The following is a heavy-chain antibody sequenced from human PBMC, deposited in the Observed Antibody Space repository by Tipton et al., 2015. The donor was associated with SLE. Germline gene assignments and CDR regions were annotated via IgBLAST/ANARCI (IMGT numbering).Heavy chain of an antibody. J-gene: IGHJ4*02. CDR2: IYSGGST. CDR1: GFTFSSYP. V-gene: IGHV3-23*03. CDR3: AGGSSSTRDY. Sequence: GSLRLSCAASGFTFSSYPMTWVRQAPGKGLEWVSVIYSGGSTYYADSVKGRFTISRDDSKNTLYLQMNSLRPEDTAVYYCAGGSSSTRDYWGQGSLVTVSS. D-gene: IGHD3-16*01.